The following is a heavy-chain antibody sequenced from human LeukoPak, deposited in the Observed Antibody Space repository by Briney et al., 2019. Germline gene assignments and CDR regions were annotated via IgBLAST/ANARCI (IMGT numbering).Heavy chain of an antibody. CDR1: GYSISNGYY. J-gene: IGHJ4*02. V-gene: IGHV4-38-2*01. CDR3: ARGFGGEQLVLDHGGFDY. Sequence: PSETLSLTCGVSGYSISNGYYWGWIRQPPGKGLEWVGSIYHSSGRTYYSSSLRSRVTISVDTSKNQFSLKLSSVTAADTALYYCARGFGGEQLVLDHGGFDYWGQGTLVTVS. CDR2: IYHSSGRT. D-gene: IGHD6-6*01.